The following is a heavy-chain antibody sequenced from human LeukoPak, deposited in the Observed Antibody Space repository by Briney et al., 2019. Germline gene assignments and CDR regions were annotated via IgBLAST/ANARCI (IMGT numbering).Heavy chain of an antibody. CDR3: ARDGYSSSPDY. J-gene: IGHJ4*02. D-gene: IGHD6-6*01. CDR2: INPNSGGT. Sequence: ASVKVSCKASVSTFTNYYIHWVRQAPRQGLEGMGWINPNSGGTNYAQGLQGRVTMTRDTSISTAYMELRRLRSDDTAVYYCARDGYSSSPDYWGQGTLVTVSS. CDR1: VSTFTNYY. V-gene: IGHV1-2*02.